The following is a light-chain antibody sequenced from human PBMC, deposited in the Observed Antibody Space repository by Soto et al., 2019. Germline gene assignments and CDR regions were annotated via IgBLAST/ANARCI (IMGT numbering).Light chain of an antibody. CDR3: QQRTNWPSST. CDR1: RSVSSY. V-gene: IGKV3-11*01. Sequence: EIVLTQSPATLSLSPGERATLSCRASRSVSSYLAWYQQKPGQTPRLLIHDASNRATGIPVRFSGSGSGTDFTLTIISLEPEDFSVSYCQQRTNWPSSTFGQGTRLEIK. J-gene: IGKJ5*01. CDR2: DAS.